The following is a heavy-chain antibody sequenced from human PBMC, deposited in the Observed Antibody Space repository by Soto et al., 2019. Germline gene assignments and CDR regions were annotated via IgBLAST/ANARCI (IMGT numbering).Heavy chain of an antibody. CDR2: TSYTGNT. CDR3: ATRITVFGLLIPKFDY. J-gene: IGHJ4*02. CDR1: GGSVTSYH. D-gene: IGHD3-3*01. Sequence: SATLSLTYFVSGGSVTSYHWSWIRQFPGKGLEWIAYTSYTGNTNYNPSLQSRVTISLDTSKNQLSLRLTSMTAADTAIYYCATRITVFGLLIPKFDYWGKGTQVTVS. V-gene: IGHV4-59*02.